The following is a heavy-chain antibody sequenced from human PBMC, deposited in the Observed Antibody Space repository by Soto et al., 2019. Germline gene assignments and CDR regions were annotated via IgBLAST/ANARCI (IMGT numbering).Heavy chain of an antibody. V-gene: IGHV3-23*01. Sequence: EVQLSESGGGLVQPGGSLRLSCAASGFTFSSYAMSWVRQAPGKGLEWVSVISGSGDSTYYADSVRGRFTISRDNSKNTLYLQMNGLRAEDTAVYYCAKDRDGAAAGPTKFYGMDVWGQGTTVTVSS. J-gene: IGHJ6*02. D-gene: IGHD6-13*01. CDR1: GFTFSSYA. CDR2: ISGSGDST. CDR3: AKDRDGAAAGPTKFYGMDV.